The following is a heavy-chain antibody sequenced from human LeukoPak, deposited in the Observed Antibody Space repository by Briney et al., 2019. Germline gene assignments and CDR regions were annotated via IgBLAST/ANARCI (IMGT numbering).Heavy chain of an antibody. Sequence: SETLSLTCTVSGYSISSGYYWSWIRQPPGKGLEWIGEINHSGSTNYNPSLKSRVTISVDTSKNQFSLKLSSVTAADTAVYYCARDERQQLRSFDIWGQGTMVTVSS. V-gene: IGHV4-38-2*02. J-gene: IGHJ3*02. CDR1: GYSISSGYY. CDR3: ARDERQQLRSFDI. D-gene: IGHD6-13*01. CDR2: INHSGST.